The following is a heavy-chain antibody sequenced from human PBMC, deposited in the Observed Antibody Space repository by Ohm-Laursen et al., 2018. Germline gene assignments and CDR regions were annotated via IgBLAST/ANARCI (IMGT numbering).Heavy chain of an antibody. CDR3: AKEGYCTRIRCYFEGHAFDI. CDR2: ISYDGSNK. V-gene: IGHV3-30*18. Sequence: SLRLSCAASGFTFSSYGMHWVRQAPGKGLEWVAVISYDGSNKYYADSVKGRFTISRDNSKNTLYLQMNSLRVEDTALYYCAKEGYCTRIRCYFEGHAFDIWGQGTMVTVSS. J-gene: IGHJ3*02. D-gene: IGHD2-2*01. CDR1: GFTFSSYG.